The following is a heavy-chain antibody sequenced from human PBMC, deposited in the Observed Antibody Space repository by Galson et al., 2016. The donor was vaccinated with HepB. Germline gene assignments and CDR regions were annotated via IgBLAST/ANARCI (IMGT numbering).Heavy chain of an antibody. CDR2: TYHRGTT. J-gene: IGHJ5*02. D-gene: IGHD2-21*02. CDR3: ARGRGVTSRGWFDP. CDR1: GGAISSYY. Sequence: SETLSLTCTVSGGAISSYYWTWTRQPPGKGLEWIGYTYHRGTTNYNPSLTSRVTISLDTSKNQFSLNLTSVTAADTAVYYCARGRGVTSRGWFDPWGQGTLVTVSS. V-gene: IGHV4-59*01.